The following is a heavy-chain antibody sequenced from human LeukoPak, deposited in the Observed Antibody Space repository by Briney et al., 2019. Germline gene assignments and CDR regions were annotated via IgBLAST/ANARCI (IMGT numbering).Heavy chain of an antibody. D-gene: IGHD1-26*01. CDR2: IHSDGTT. V-gene: IGHV3-53*01. Sequence: TGGSLRLSCAASGYAVNTYYTSWVRQAPGKGLEWVSIIHSDGTTHYADSVKGRFTFSRDNSKNTLYLQLNSLRAEDTAMYFCARVRLGALDYWGQGTLVTVSS. CDR1: GYAVNTYY. J-gene: IGHJ4*02. CDR3: ARVRLGALDY.